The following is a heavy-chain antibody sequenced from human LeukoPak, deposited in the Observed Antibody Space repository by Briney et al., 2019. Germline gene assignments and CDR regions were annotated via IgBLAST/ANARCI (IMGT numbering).Heavy chain of an antibody. CDR3: AREEDGYGY. J-gene: IGHJ4*02. Sequence: PSETLSLTCTVSGGSISSYYWSWIRQPPGKGLEWIGYIYYSGSTNYNPSLESRVTISVDTSKNQFSLKLSSVTAADTAVYYCAREEDGYGYWGQGTLVTVSS. CDR2: IYYSGST. D-gene: IGHD5-24*01. CDR1: GGSISSYY. V-gene: IGHV4-59*01.